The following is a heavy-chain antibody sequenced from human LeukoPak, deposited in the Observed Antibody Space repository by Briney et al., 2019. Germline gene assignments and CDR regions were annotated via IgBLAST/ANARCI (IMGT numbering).Heavy chain of an antibody. CDR3: ARGSRIYYFDSSGYLHYMDV. V-gene: IGHV1-2*02. CDR1: GYTFTSYD. D-gene: IGHD3-22*01. J-gene: IGHJ6*03. Sequence: GSVKVSCKASGYTFTSYDINWVRQATGQGLEWMGWINPDSGGTNYAQKFQGRVTMTRDTSITTGYMELTSLTSDDTAVYYCARGSRIYYFDSSGYLHYMDVWGKGTTVTISS. CDR2: INPDSGGT.